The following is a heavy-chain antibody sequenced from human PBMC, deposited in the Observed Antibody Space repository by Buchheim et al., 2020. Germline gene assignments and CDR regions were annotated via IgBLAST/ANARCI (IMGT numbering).Heavy chain of an antibody. J-gene: IGHJ6*02. CDR2: ISSSGSTI. CDR3: ARDTRTYCSSTSCYTQDYYYYGMDV. Sequence: QVQLVESGGGLVKPGGSLRLSCAASGFTFSDYYMSWIRQAPGKGLEWVSYISSSGSTIYYADSVKGRFTISRDNAKNSLYLKMNSLRAEDTAVYYCARDTRTYCSSTSCYTQDYYYYGMDVWGQGTT. CDR1: GFTFSDYY. V-gene: IGHV3-11*01. D-gene: IGHD2-2*02.